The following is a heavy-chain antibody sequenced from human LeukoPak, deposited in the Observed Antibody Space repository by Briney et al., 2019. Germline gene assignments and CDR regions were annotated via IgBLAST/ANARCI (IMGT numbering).Heavy chain of an antibody. CDR3: ASGSGSLPDY. V-gene: IGHV3-64*01. Sequence: GGSLTLSCAASGFTFSSYAMHWVRQAPGKGPEYVSAISSNGGSTYYANSVKGRFTISRDNSKNTLYLQMGSLRAEDMAVYYCASGSGSLPDYWGQGTLVTVSS. CDR1: GFTFSSYA. D-gene: IGHD1-26*01. J-gene: IGHJ4*02. CDR2: ISSNGGST.